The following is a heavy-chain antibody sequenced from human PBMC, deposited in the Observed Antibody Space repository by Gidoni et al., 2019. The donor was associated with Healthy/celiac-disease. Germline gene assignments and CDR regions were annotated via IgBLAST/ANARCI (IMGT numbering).Heavy chain of an antibody. CDR3: ARLDAVAGTGADY. D-gene: IGHD6-19*01. CDR2: IYYSGST. CDR1: GGSISSSSYY. J-gene: IGHJ4*02. V-gene: IGHV4-39*01. Sequence: QLQLQESGPGLVKPSETLSLTCTVSGGSISSSSYYWGWIRQPPGKGLEWIGSIYYSGSTYYNPSLKSRVTISVDTSKNQFSLKLSSVTAADTAVYYCARLDAVAGTGADYWGQGTLVTVSS.